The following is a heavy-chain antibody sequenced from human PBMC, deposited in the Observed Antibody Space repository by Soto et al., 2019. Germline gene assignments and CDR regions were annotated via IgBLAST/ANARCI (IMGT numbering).Heavy chain of an antibody. CDR2: IYHSGST. CDR1: GYSISSGYY. CDR3: ARARHCSSTSCHYYFDY. J-gene: IGHJ4*02. V-gene: IGHV4-38-2*01. D-gene: IGHD2-2*01. Sequence: PSETLSLTCAVSGYSISSGYYWGWIRQPPGKGLEWIGSIYHSGSTYYNPSLKSRVTISVDTSKNQFSLKLSSVTAADTAVYYCARARHCSSTSCHYYFDYWGQGTLVTVSS.